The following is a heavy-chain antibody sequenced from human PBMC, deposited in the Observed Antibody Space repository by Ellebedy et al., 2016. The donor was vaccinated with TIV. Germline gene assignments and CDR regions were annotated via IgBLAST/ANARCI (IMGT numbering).Heavy chain of an antibody. D-gene: IGHD3-10*01. V-gene: IGHV3-13*04. CDR1: GFPLRRYD. Sequence: GGSLRLXXAASGFPLRRYDMHWVRQATGKGLEWVSSIGSFGDTKYAGSVRGRFTISRENARNSSYLQMNTLRPGDTAVYYCARVGRFGDLQNDYGMDVWGQGTTVTVSS. J-gene: IGHJ6*02. CDR3: ARVGRFGDLQNDYGMDV. CDR2: IGSFGDT.